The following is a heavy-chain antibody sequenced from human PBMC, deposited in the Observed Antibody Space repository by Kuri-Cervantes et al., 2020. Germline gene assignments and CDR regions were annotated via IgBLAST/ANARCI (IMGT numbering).Heavy chain of an antibody. CDR3: VTPGTSSWPY. CDR2: IGTAGDT. Sequence: GESLKISCAASGFTFSSYDMHWVRQATGKGLEWVSAIGTAGDTYYPGSVKGRFTISRENAKNTLFLQMNSLRVEDTAVYYCVTPGTSSWPYWGQGTLVTVSS. J-gene: IGHJ4*02. D-gene: IGHD6-13*01. CDR1: GFTFSSYD. V-gene: IGHV3-13*01.